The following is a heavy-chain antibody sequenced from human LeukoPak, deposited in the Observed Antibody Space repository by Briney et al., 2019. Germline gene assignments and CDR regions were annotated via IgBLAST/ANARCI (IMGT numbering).Heavy chain of an antibody. CDR2: INAGNGNT. D-gene: IGHD4-23*01. CDR1: GYTFTSYA. CDR3: ARGGDKIYYYYYGMDV. V-gene: IGHV1-3*01. Sequence: GASVKVSCKASGYTFTSYAMHWVRQAPGQRLEWMGWINAGNGNTKYSQKFQGRVTITRDTSASTAYMELSSLRSEDTAVYYCARGGDKIYYYYYGMDVWAKGPRSPSP. J-gene: IGHJ6*02.